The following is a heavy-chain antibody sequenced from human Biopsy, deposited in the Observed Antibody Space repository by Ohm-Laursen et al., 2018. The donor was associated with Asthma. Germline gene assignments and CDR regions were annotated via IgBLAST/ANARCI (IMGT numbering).Heavy chain of an antibody. D-gene: IGHD1-20*01. CDR3: ARDLRSDNWNPWGMDV. CDR1: GFTFSDYD. V-gene: IGHV3-30-3*01. J-gene: IGHJ6*02. Sequence: SLRLSCSASGFTFSDYDMHWVRQAPGKGLEWVAVISYDGTNKDYADSVKGRFTFSRDNSQNSLSLEMNSLRVEDTAVYYCARDLRSDNWNPWGMDVWGLGTTVTVAS. CDR2: ISYDGTNK.